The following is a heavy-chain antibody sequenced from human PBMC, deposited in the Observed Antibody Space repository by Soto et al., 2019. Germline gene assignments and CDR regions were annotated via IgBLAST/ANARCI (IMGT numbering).Heavy chain of an antibody. CDR3: ARSLTEGYCTITGCYTRPLYGMDV. CDR2: INPNSGGT. V-gene: IGHV1-2*02. D-gene: IGHD2-2*02. Sequence: ASVKVPCKASGYTFSGYYIHWLRQAPGQGLEWMGWINPNSGGTNYAQKFQGRVTVTRDTPTSTAYMELSRLTSDVTAVYYCARSLTEGYCTITGCYTRPLYGMDVWGQGTTVTVSS. CDR1: GYTFSGYY. J-gene: IGHJ6*02.